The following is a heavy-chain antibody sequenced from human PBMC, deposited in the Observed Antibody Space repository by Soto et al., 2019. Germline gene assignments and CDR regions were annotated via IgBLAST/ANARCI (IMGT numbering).Heavy chain of an antibody. V-gene: IGHV1-69*06. Sequence: QVQLVQSGAEVKKPGSSVKVSCKASGGTFSSYAISWVRQAPGQGLEWMGGIIPIFGTANYAKKFQGRVKIHAAKSTSTADMALGSLRSEDAAVYYCARYRVTYYYDSSAFDNWGQGTMVTVSS. D-gene: IGHD3-22*01. J-gene: IGHJ3*02. CDR2: IIPIFGTA. CDR3: ARYRVTYYYDSSAFDN. CDR1: GGTFSSYA.